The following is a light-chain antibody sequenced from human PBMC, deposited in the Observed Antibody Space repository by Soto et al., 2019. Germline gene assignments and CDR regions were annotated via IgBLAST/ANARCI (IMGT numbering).Light chain of an antibody. Sequence: DIQLTQSPSFLSASVGDRVTITCRSSQDINTYLAWYQQKPGKAPKLLIFAASTLQNGVPSRFSGSGSGTEFTVTITSLQPEDFATYYCQQRKSYPVTFGQGTRLEIK. CDR3: QQRKSYPVT. V-gene: IGKV1-9*01. CDR1: QDINTY. J-gene: IGKJ5*01. CDR2: AAS.